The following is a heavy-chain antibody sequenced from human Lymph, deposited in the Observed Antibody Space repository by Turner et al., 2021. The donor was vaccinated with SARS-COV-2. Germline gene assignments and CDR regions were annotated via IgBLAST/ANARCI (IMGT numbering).Heavy chain of an antibody. CDR3: ARYASGGYFYYGMDV. J-gene: IGHJ6*02. CDR1: GFTFSTFA. Sequence: QVQLVESGGGVVQPGGSLRLSCAASGFTFSTFAIYWVRQAPGKGLEWVEVISYDGSNKYYADSVKGRFTISRDNSKNTLYLQMNSLRAEDTAVYYCARYASGGYFYYGMDVWGQGTTVTVSS. CDR2: ISYDGSNK. D-gene: IGHD3-10*01. V-gene: IGHV3-30*04.